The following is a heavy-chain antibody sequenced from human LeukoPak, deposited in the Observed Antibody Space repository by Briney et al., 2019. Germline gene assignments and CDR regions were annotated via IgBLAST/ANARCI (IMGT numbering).Heavy chain of an antibody. CDR2: IWYDGTNK. D-gene: IGHD3-22*01. Sequence: GGSLRLSCAASGFTFSSYGMHWVRQAPGKGMEWVSVIWYDGTNKYYADSVKGRFTISRDNSKNTLYLQMNSLRAEDTAVYYCAKDHPYYYDSSGYWWGDFDYWGQGTLVTVSS. V-gene: IGHV3-33*06. J-gene: IGHJ4*02. CDR1: GFTFSSYG. CDR3: AKDHPYYYDSSGYWWGDFDY.